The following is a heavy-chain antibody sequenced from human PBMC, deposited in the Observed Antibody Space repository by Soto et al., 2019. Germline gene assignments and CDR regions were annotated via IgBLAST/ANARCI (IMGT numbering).Heavy chain of an antibody. J-gene: IGHJ5*02. CDR2: ISSSSSYI. D-gene: IGHD5-12*01. V-gene: IGHV3-21*01. CDR1: GFTFSSYS. CDR3: ARDSCPTRGSASFDL. Sequence: PGGSLRLSCAASGFTFSSYSMNWVRQAPGKGLEWVSSISSSSSYIYYADSVKGRFTISRDNAKNSLYLQMNSLRAEDTAGYYCARDSCPTRGSASFDLWGQGTLVTVSS.